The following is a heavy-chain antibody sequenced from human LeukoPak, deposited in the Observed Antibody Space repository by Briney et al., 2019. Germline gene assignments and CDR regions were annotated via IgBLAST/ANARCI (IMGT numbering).Heavy chain of an antibody. J-gene: IGHJ4*02. Sequence: ASVKVSCMASGHTFTIDHMHWVRQAPGQGLEWMGRINPNSGGTNYAQKFQGRVTMTTDTSITTGYMEMSRLTSDDTAVYYCARIKDGYWGQGTLVTVSS. CDR2: INPNSGGT. V-gene: IGHV1-2*06. D-gene: IGHD2-15*01. CDR3: ARIKDGY. CDR1: GHTFTIDH.